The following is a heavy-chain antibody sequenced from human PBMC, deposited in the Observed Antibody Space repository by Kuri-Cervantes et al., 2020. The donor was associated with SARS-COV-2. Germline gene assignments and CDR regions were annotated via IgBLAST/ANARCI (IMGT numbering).Heavy chain of an antibody. Sequence: LKISCAASGFTFSSYAMHWVRQAPGKGLEWVAVISYDGSNKYYADSVKGRFTISRDNSKNTLYLQMNSLRAEDTAVYYCARDDPLDAFDIWGQGTMVTVSS. J-gene: IGHJ3*02. V-gene: IGHV3-30-3*01. CDR2: ISYDGSNK. CDR1: GFTFSSYA. CDR3: ARDDPLDAFDI.